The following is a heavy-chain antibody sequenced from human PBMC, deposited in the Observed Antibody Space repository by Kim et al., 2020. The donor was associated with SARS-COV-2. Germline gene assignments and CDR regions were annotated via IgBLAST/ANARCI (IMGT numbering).Heavy chain of an antibody. CDR2: ISSSSSYI. J-gene: IGHJ5*02. Sequence: GGSLRLSCAASGFTFSSYSMNWVRQAPGKGLEWVSSISSSSSYIYYADSVKGRFTISRDNAKNSLYLQMNSLRAEDTAVYYCARDRSLRYFDWEGWFDPWGQGTLVTVSS. CDR3: ARDRSLRYFDWEGWFDP. D-gene: IGHD3-9*01. CDR1: GFTFSSYS. V-gene: IGHV3-21*01.